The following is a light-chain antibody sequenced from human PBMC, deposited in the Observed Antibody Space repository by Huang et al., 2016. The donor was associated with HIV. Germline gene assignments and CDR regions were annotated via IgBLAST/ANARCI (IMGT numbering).Light chain of an antibody. Sequence: IQMTQSPSSLSASIGDRVTITCRAGGTIDSYLNWYQQKPGKAPKLLIYGASSLQSGVPSRFRGSRSGTDFTLTISSLQPEDFATYYCQQSYITPPTFGGGTKVEIK. V-gene: IGKV1-39*01. CDR1: GTIDSY. CDR2: GAS. J-gene: IGKJ4*01. CDR3: QQSYITPPT.